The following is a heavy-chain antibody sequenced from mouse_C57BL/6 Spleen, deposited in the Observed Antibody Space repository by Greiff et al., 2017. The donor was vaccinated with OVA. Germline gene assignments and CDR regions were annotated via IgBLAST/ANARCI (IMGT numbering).Heavy chain of an antibody. D-gene: IGHD2-1*01. J-gene: IGHJ3*01. V-gene: IGHV1-47*01. CDR2: FHPYNDDT. CDR1: GYTFTTYP. Sequence: QVQLKESGAELVKPGASVKMSCKASGYTFTTYPIEWMKQNHGKSLEWIGNFHPYNDDTKYNEKFKGKATLTADKSSSTAYMQLSSLTSEDSAVYFCARLGGNYEAWFAYWGQGTLVTVSA. CDR3: ARLGGNYEAWFAY.